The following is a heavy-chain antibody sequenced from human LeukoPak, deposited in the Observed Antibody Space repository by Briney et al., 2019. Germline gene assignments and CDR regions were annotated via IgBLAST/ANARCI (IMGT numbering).Heavy chain of an antibody. D-gene: IGHD3-22*01. CDR2: ISGTDGRA. J-gene: IGHJ4*02. Sequence: GGSLRLSCAASGFTFSSYAINWVRQAPGKGLEWVSAISGTDGRAHYADSVKGRFTVSRDNSKNTVYLQMISLRAEDTAVYYCARGGDYYGSSGYENDFDYWGQGTLVTVSS. V-gene: IGHV3-23*01. CDR3: ARGGDYYGSSGYENDFDY. CDR1: GFTFSSYA.